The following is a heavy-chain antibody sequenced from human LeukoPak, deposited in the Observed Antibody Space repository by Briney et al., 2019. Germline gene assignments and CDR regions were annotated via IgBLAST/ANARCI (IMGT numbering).Heavy chain of an antibody. CDR3: ARESGEAFDI. J-gene: IGHJ3*02. CDR2: ISSTGDTI. D-gene: IGHD7-27*01. CDR1: AFSLSAYN. V-gene: IGHV3-48*02. Sequence: GGSLRLSCAASAFSLSAYNMNWVRQAPGKGLEWVSFISSTGDTIYYTDSVKGRFTISRDNAKNSLYLQMNSLRDEDTAVYYCARESGEAFDIWGQGTMVTVSS.